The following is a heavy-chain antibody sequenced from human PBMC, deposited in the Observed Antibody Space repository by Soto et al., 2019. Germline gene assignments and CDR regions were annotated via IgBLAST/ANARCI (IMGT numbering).Heavy chain of an antibody. CDR1: GFSLSTSGVG. CDR2: IYWNDDK. V-gene: IGHV2-5*01. Sequence: ASGPTLVNPTQTLTLTCTFSGFSLSTSGVGVGWIRQPPGKALEWLALIYWNDDKRYSPSLKGRLTITKDTSKNQVVLTMTNMDPVDTATYYCAHMSSSWYGNWFDPWGQGTLVTVSS. J-gene: IGHJ5*02. D-gene: IGHD6-13*01. CDR3: AHMSSSWYGNWFDP.